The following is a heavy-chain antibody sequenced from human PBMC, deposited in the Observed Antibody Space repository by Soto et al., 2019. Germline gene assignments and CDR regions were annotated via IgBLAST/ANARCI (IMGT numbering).Heavy chain of an antibody. CDR3: AREGGVTGIAASYGMDV. V-gene: IGHV4-34*01. D-gene: IGHD6-13*01. Sequence: SETLSLTCAVYGGSFSGYYWSWIRQPPGKGLEWIGEINHSGSTNYNPSLKSRVTISVDTSKNQFSLKLSSVTAADTAVYYCAREGGVTGIAASYGMDVWGQGTTITVSS. J-gene: IGHJ6*02. CDR2: INHSGST. CDR1: GGSFSGYY.